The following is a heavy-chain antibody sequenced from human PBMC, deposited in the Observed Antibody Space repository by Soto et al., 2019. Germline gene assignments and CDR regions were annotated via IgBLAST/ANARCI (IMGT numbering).Heavy chain of an antibody. Sequence: QVQLVQSGAEVKKPGSSVKVSCKASGGTFSSYAISWVRQAPGQGLEWMGGIIPIFGTANYAQKFQGRVTSTADKSTSTAYMELSSLRSEDTAVYYCASPKYSSGWYGGYYFDYWGQGTLVTVSS. CDR1: GGTFSSYA. V-gene: IGHV1-69*06. CDR3: ASPKYSSGWYGGYYFDY. J-gene: IGHJ4*02. CDR2: IIPIFGTA. D-gene: IGHD6-19*01.